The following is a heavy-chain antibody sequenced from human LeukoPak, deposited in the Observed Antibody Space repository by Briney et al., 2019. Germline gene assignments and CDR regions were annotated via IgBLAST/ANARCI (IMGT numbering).Heavy chain of an antibody. J-gene: IGHJ2*01. V-gene: IGHV4-59*12. CDR3: ARPPRQLAYWYFDL. Sequence: SETLSLTCTVSGGSISSYYWSWIRQPPGKGLEWIGYIYYSGSTNYNPSLKSRVTISVDTSKNQFSLKLSSVTAADTAVYYCARPPRQLAYWYFDLWGRGTLVTVSS. CDR1: GGSISSYY. CDR2: IYYSGST. D-gene: IGHD6-13*01.